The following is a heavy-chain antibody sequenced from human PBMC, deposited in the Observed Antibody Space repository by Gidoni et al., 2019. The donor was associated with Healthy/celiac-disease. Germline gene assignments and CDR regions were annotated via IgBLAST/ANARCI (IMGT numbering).Heavy chain of an antibody. J-gene: IGHJ4*02. CDR1: VFTFSSYA. CDR2: ISGSGGST. D-gene: IGHD4-17*01. CDR3: AKDLDYGDSGN. Sequence: EVQLVESGGGLVQPGGSRRLSCAASVFTFSSYAMSWVRQAPGKGLEWVSAISGSGGSTYYADSVTGRFTISRDNSKNTLYLQMNSLRAEDTAVYYCAKDLDYGDSGNWGQGTLVTVSS. V-gene: IGHV3-23*04.